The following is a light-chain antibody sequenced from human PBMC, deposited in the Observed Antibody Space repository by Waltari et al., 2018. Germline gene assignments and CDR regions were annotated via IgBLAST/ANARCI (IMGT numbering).Light chain of an antibody. CDR2: WAS. J-gene: IGKJ3*01. Sequence: DIVMTQSPDSLAVSLGERATINCKSNQSVLYNSNNKNYLAWYQQKPGQPPKLLIYWASTRESVVPDRFSGSGSGTDFTLTVSSLQAEDVAVYYCQQYYTTPFTFGPGTKVDI. CDR3: QQYYTTPFT. V-gene: IGKV4-1*01. CDR1: QSVLYNSNNKNY.